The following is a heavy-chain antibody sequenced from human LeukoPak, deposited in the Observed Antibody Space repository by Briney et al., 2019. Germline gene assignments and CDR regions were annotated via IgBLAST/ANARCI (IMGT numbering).Heavy chain of an antibody. D-gene: IGHD6-6*01. Sequence: PSETLSLTCTGAGGSISSGGQYWGWTRQPAGKGREYLGRISSTGSTNYNPSLKSRVTMSLDTSKNQFSLKLSSVTAADTAVYYCARSNSSPYSYYYMDVWGKGTTVTVSS. CDR1: GGSISSGGQY. CDR2: ISSTGST. J-gene: IGHJ6*03. CDR3: ARSNSSPYSYYYMDV. V-gene: IGHV4-61*02.